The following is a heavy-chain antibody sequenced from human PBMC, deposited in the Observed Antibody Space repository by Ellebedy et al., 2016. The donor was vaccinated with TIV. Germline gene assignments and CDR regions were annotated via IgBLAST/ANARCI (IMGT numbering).Heavy chain of an antibody. CDR3: ARGTHYYWFGMDV. CDR2: IKQDGSEK. V-gene: IGHV3-7*01. Sequence: GGSLRLSCAASGFTFSSYWMSWVRQAPGKGLEWVANIKQDGSEKYYVDSVKGRFTISRDNAKDSLYLQMNSLKAEDTAVYYCARGTHYYWFGMDVWGQGTTVTVSS. J-gene: IGHJ6*02. CDR1: GFTFSSYW.